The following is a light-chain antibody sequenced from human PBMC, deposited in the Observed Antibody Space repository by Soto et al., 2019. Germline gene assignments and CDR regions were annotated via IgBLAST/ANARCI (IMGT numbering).Light chain of an antibody. CDR2: AAS. Sequence: DIQMTQSPSAMSTFVGDRVIITCRASQGISNYLAWFQQKPGKVPKRLIYAASVLQPGVPSRFSGSGSGTDFTLTISSLQPGDVATYYCQNYNSAPPTFGQGTKVDIK. J-gene: IGKJ1*01. V-gene: IGKV1-27*01. CDR1: QGISNY. CDR3: QNYNSAPPT.